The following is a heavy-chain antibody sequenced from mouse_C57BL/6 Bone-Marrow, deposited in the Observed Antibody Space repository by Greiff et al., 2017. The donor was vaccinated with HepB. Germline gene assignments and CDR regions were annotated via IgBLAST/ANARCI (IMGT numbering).Heavy chain of an antibody. J-gene: IGHJ4*01. Sequence: EVQGVESGGGLVQPGGSLKLSCAASGFTFSDYYMYWVRQTPEKRLEWVAYISNGGGSTYYPDTVKGRFTISRDNAKNTLYLQMSRLKSEDTAMYYCARRLLTMDYWGQGTSVTVSS. CDR1: GFTFSDYY. CDR3: ARRLLTMDY. V-gene: IGHV5-12*01. CDR2: ISNGGGST. D-gene: IGHD2-1*01.